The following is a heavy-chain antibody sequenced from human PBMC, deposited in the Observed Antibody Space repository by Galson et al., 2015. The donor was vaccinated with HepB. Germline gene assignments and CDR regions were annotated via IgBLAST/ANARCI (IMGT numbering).Heavy chain of an antibody. Sequence: SETLSLTCTVSGGSICSSSYYWGWIRQPPGKGLEWIGSIYYSGSTYYNPSLKSRVTISVDTSKNQSSLKLSSVTAADTAVYYCAKDRDILTGYYSARFDYWGQGTLVTVSS. CDR1: GGSICSSSYY. CDR2: IYYSGST. J-gene: IGHJ4*02. V-gene: IGHV4-39*07. D-gene: IGHD3-9*01. CDR3: AKDRDILTGYYSARFDY.